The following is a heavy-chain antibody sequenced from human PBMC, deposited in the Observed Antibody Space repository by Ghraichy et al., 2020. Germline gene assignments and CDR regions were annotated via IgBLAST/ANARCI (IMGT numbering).Heavy chain of an antibody. CDR1: GFTFSSYS. V-gene: IGHV3-21*01. CDR2: ISSSSYI. Sequence: GGSLRLSCAASGFTFSSYSMNWVRQAPGKGLEWVSSISSSSYIYYADSVKGRFTISRDNAKNSLYLQMNSLRAEDTAVYYCARGPYCGSMGGTSCPSGLFDYWGQGTLVTVSS. D-gene: IGHD2-2*01. J-gene: IGHJ4*02. CDR3: ARGPYCGSMGGTSCPSGLFDY.